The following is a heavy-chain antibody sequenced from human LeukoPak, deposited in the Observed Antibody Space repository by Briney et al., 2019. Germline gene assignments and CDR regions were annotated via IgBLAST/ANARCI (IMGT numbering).Heavy chain of an antibody. V-gene: IGHV1-2*02. CDR1: GYTFTGYY. Sequence: GASVKVSCKASGYTFTGYYMHWVRQAPGQGLEWMGWINPNSGGTNYAQKFQGRVTVTRDTSISTAYMELSRLRSDDTAVYYCARSSGIAAAGAFDYWGQGTLVTVSS. D-gene: IGHD6-13*01. CDR3: ARSSGIAAAGAFDY. CDR2: INPNSGGT. J-gene: IGHJ4*02.